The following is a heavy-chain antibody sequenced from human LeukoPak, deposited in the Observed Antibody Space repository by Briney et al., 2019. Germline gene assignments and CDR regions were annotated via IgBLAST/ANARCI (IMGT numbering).Heavy chain of an antibody. D-gene: IGHD6-13*01. Sequence: ASVKVSCKASGYTFTGYYMHWVRQAPRQGLEWMGRINPNSGGTNYAQKFQGRVTMTRDTSISTAYMELSRLRSDDTAVYYCARVPYSSSWYGFDYWGQGTLVTVSS. CDR2: INPNSGGT. CDR3: ARVPYSSSWYGFDY. CDR1: GYTFTGYY. J-gene: IGHJ4*02. V-gene: IGHV1-2*06.